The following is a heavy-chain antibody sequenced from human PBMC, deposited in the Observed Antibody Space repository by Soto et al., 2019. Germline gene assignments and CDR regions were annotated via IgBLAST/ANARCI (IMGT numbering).Heavy chain of an antibody. CDR1: GFTFSSYA. CDR2: ISSSGSVI. D-gene: IGHD6-19*01. Sequence: EVQLVESGGGLVQPGESLRVSCAASGFTFSSYAMSWVRQAPGKGLEWLSYISSSGSVIKYADSVKGRFTISRDYAKNSLFLQMNSLSAEDTAVYYCARYGAVAGKRYFYGMDVWGQGTTVTVSS. V-gene: IGHV3-48*01. CDR3: ARYGAVAGKRYFYGMDV. J-gene: IGHJ6*02.